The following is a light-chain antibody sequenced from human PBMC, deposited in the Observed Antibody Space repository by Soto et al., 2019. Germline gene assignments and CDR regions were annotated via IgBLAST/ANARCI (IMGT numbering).Light chain of an antibody. J-gene: IGKJ5*01. CDR2: GAS. Sequence: DLQMTQSPSSLSASVGDRVTITCRASQGISSFVAWYQQKPGKVPRLLISGASTLQSGVPSRFSGSGSGTDFTLTITSLQPEDDATYYCQKYSSVITFGQGTRLEIK. CDR1: QGISSF. V-gene: IGKV1-27*01. CDR3: QKYSSVIT.